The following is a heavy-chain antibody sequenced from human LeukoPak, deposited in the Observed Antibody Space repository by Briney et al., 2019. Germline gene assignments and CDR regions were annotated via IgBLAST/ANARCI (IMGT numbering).Heavy chain of an antibody. CDR3: ARDPGVVAFHYFDF. CDR1: GFTFSAHA. V-gene: IGHV3-23*01. CDR2: IGGLGGST. Sequence: PGGSLRLSCAASGFTFSAHAMAWVHHAPGKGLEWVSRIGGLGGSTYYAGSVKGGFTISRDNSANTLYLEMNSLRADDTAVYYCARDPGVVAFHYFDFWGQGALVTVSS. D-gene: IGHD3-3*01. J-gene: IGHJ4*02.